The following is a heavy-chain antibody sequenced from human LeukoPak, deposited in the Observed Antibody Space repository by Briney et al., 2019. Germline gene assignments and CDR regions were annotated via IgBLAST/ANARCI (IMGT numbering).Heavy chain of an antibody. CDR2: ISYDGSNK. J-gene: IGHJ4*02. CDR1: GFTFSSNV. D-gene: IGHD2-15*01. V-gene: IGHV3-30*14. Sequence: PGRSLRLSCAASGFTFSSNVMHWVRQAPGKGLEWVAVISYDGSNKYYADSVKGRFTISRDNSKNTLYLQMNSLRAEDTAVYYCARGLRIFAFDYWGQGTLVTVSS. CDR3: ARGLRIFAFDY.